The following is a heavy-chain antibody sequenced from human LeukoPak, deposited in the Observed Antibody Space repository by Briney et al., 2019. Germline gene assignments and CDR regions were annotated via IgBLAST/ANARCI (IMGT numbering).Heavy chain of an antibody. D-gene: IGHD6-19*01. CDR2: INHSGST. CDR3: ARFDGSSGWSYGMDV. V-gene: IGHV4-34*01. Sequence: PSETLSLTCAVYGGSFSGYYWSWIRQPPGKGQEWIGEINHSGSTNYNPSLKSRVTISVDTSKNQFSLKLSSVTAADTAVYYCARFDGSSGWSYGMDVWGQGTTVTVSS. J-gene: IGHJ6*02. CDR1: GGSFSGYY.